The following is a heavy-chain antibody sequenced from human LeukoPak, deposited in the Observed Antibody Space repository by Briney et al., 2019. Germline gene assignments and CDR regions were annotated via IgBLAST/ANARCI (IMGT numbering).Heavy chain of an antibody. V-gene: IGHV4-39*01. D-gene: IGHD6-13*01. CDR3: ARGEDIAAAGLDY. CDR2: IYYSGTT. Sequence: PSETLSLTCTVSGGSISSSTYYWGWIRQPPGKGLEWIGSIYYSGTTYYSPSLKSRVTISADTSQNQFSLKLTSMTAADTAVYYCARGEDIAAAGLDYWGQGTLVTASS. J-gene: IGHJ4*02. CDR1: GGSISSSTYY.